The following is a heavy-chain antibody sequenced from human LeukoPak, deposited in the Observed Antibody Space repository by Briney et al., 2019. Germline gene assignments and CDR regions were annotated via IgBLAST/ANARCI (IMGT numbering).Heavy chain of an antibody. D-gene: IGHD1-26*01. J-gene: IGHJ4*02. V-gene: IGHV4-38-2*02. CDR3: ARDRTVVGAYYFDY. CDR2: IYHSGST. Sequence: SETLSLTCSVSGYSISSGYFWGWIRQPPGKGLEWIGTIYHSGSTYYNPSLKSRVTISVDTSKNQFSLKLSSVTAADTAVYYCARDRTVVGAYYFDYWGQGTLVTVSS. CDR1: GYSISSGYF.